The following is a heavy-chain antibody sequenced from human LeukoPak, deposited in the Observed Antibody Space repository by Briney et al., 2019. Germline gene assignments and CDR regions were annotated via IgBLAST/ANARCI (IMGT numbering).Heavy chain of an antibody. CDR3: AKALGSSWPYYFAD. CDR1: GFTFDDYA. J-gene: IGHJ4*02. CDR2: ISWNSGSI. D-gene: IGHD6-13*01. Sequence: PGRSLRLSCAASGFTFDDYAMHWVRQAPGKGLEWVSGISWNSGSIGYADSVKGRFTISRDNAKNSLYLQMNSLRAEDTALYYCAKALGSSWPYYFADWSQGTLVTVSA. V-gene: IGHV3-9*01.